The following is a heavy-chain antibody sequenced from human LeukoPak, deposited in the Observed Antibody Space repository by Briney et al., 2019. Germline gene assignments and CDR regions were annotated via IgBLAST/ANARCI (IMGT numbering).Heavy chain of an antibody. CDR1: ENTFINDD. D-gene: IGHD6-13*01. J-gene: IGHJ3*02. CDR3: ARVKQQLVRGAFDI. Sequence: ASVKVSCKASENTFINDDVNWVRQATGQGLEWMGWINPNSGGTNYAQKFQGRVTMTRDTSISTAYMELSRLRSDDTAVYYCARVKQQLVRGAFDIWGQGTMVTVSS. CDR2: INPNSGGT. V-gene: IGHV1-2*02.